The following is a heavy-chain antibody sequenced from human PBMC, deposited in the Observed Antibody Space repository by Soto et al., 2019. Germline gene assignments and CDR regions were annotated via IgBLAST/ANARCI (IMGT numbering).Heavy chain of an antibody. D-gene: IGHD2-15*01. V-gene: IGHV3-53*01. Sequence: PGGSLRLSCAASGFTVSRNYMSWVRQAPGKGLEWVSVTYSGGTTYYADSVKGRFTISRDNSKNTLYLQVNSLRAEDTAVYYCARERYCSGGSCYADYWGQGT. CDR3: ARERYCSGGSCYADY. J-gene: IGHJ4*02. CDR2: TYSGGTT. CDR1: GFTVSRNY.